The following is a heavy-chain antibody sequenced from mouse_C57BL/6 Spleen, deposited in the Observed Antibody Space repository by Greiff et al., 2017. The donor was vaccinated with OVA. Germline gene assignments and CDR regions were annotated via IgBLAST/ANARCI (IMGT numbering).Heavy chain of an antibody. V-gene: IGHV1-15*01. Sequence: VQLQQSGAELVRPGASVTLSCKASGYTFTDYEMHWVKQTPVHGLEWIGAIDPETGGTAYNQKFKGKAILTADKSSSTAYMALRSLTSEDSAVYYCTRAPTGTSFDYWGQGTTLTVSS. CDR1: GYTFTDYE. CDR3: TRAPTGTSFDY. D-gene: IGHD4-1*02. CDR2: IDPETGGT. J-gene: IGHJ2*01.